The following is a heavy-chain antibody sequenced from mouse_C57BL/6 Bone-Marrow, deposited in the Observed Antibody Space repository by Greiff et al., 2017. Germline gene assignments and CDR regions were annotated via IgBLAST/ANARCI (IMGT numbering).Heavy chain of an antibody. CDR2: IWSDGST. D-gene: IGHD1-1*01. CDR3: ARQGYGSSYLMDY. V-gene: IGHV2-6-1*01. J-gene: IGHJ4*01. CDR1: GFSLTSYG. Sequence: QVQLQQSGPGLVAPSQSLSITCTVSGFSLTSYGVHWVRQPPGKGLEWLVVIWSDGSTTYNSALKSRLSISKDNSKSQVFLKMNSLQTDDTAMYYCARQGYGSSYLMDYWGQGTSVTVSS.